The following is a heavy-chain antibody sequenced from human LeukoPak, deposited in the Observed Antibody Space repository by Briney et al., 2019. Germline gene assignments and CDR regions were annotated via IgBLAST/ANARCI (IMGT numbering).Heavy chain of an antibody. CDR2: ISGSGGST. J-gene: IGHJ3*02. Sequence: AGGSLRLSCAASGFTFSSYAMSWVRQAPGKGLEWVSAISGSGGSTYYADSVKGRFTISRDNSKNTLYLQMNSLRAEDTAVYYCGRDIVVVPDAIGHDAFDIWGQGTMVTVSS. V-gene: IGHV3-23*01. CDR1: GFTFSSYA. D-gene: IGHD2-2*02. CDR3: GRDIVVVPDAIGHDAFDI.